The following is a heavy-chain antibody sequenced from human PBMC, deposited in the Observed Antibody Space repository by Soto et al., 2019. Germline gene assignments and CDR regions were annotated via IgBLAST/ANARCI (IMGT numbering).Heavy chain of an antibody. CDR1: GYTFTSYG. J-gene: IGHJ5*02. CDR3: ARDRCSSGRCGHKDWFDP. Sequence: ASVKVSCKASGYTFTSYGISWVRQAPGQGLEWMGWISAYNGNTNYAQKLQGRVTMTTDTSTSTAYMELRSLRSDDTAVYYCARDRCSSGRCGHKDWFDPWGQGTLVTAPQ. V-gene: IGHV1-18*01. CDR2: ISAYNGNT. D-gene: IGHD2-15*01.